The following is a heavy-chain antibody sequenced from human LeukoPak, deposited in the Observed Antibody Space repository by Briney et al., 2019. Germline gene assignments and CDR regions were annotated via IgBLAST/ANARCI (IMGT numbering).Heavy chain of an antibody. CDR3: ARPGYDILTGYSIPFDY. CDR2: ISSSGSTI. J-gene: IGHJ4*02. CDR1: GFTFSSYE. Sequence: GGSLRLSCAASGFTFSSYEMNWVRQAPGKGLEWVSYISSSGSTIYYADSVKGRFTIPRDNAKNSLYLQMNSLRAEDTAVYYCARPGYDILTGYSIPFDYWGQGTLVTVSS. D-gene: IGHD3-9*01. V-gene: IGHV3-48*03.